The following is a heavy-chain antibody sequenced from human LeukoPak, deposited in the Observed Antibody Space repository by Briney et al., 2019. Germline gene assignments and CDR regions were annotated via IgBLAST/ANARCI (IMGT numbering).Heavy chain of an antibody. CDR3: ANMHYGDPNFDY. CDR2: INHNGNVN. J-gene: IGHJ4*02. D-gene: IGHD4-17*01. CDR1: GFTFSSYW. Sequence: GGSLRLSCAASGFTFSSYWMNWARQAPGKGLEWVASINHNGNVNYYVDSVKGRFTISRDNAKNSLYLQMSNLRAEDTAVYFCANMHYGDPNFDYWGQGTLVTVSS. V-gene: IGHV3-7*03.